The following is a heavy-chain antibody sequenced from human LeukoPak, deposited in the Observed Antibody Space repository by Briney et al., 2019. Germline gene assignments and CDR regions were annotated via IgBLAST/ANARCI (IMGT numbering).Heavy chain of an antibody. CDR2: IYNTGNT. V-gene: IGHV4-61*02. J-gene: IGHJ3*02. D-gene: IGHD5-24*01. CDR3: ARRRDAYNDAFDI. Sequence: SQTLSLTCSVSGASIKSGNYYWSWIRQPAGKGLEWIGRIYNTGNTNYNPSLKSRVSVSLDTSKNHFSLRLNSVTAADTAVYYCARRRDAYNDAFDIWGQGTMVVVSS. CDR1: GASIKSGNYY.